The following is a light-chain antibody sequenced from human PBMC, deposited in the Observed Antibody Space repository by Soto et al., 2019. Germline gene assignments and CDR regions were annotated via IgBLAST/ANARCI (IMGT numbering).Light chain of an antibody. J-gene: IGKJ1*01. CDR3: QQYGTSPQT. CDR2: GAS. V-gene: IGKV3-20*01. Sequence: EIVLTQSPGTLSLSPGERATHSCRASQSVSSTCLAWYQQKPGQAPRLLIYGASSRATAIPDRFSGSGSGKDFTLTISRLEPEDFAVYYCQQYGTSPQTFGQGTK. CDR1: QSVSSTC.